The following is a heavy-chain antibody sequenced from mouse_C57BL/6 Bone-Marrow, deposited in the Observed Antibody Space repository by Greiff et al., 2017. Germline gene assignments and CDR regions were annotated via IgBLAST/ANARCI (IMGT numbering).Heavy chain of an antibody. Sequence: QVQLKGSGAELVKPGASVKMSCKASGYTFTTYPIEWMKQNHGESLEWIGNFHPYNDDTKYNEKFKGKATLTVEKSSSTVYLELSRLTSDDSAVYYCARLSWDVGYFDYWGQGTTLTVSS. J-gene: IGHJ2*01. CDR2: FHPYNDDT. CDR1: GYTFTTYP. V-gene: IGHV1-47*01. D-gene: IGHD4-1*01. CDR3: ARLSWDVGYFDY.